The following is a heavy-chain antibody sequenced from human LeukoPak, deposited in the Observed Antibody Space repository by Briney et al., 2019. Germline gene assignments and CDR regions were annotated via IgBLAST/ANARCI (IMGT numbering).Heavy chain of an antibody. D-gene: IGHD2-15*01. Sequence: PSETLSLTCTVSGGSISSSPYYWGWIRQPPGKGLEWIGSVGYSGTTYYNPSLKSRVTISADTSKNQFSLNLASVTAADTTVYYCARLNPVGQDCTGANCYTLYFFDYWGQGSLVTVSS. V-gene: IGHV4-39*01. CDR2: VGYSGTT. J-gene: IGHJ4*02. CDR3: ARLNPVGQDCTGANCYTLYFFDY. CDR1: GGSISSSPYY.